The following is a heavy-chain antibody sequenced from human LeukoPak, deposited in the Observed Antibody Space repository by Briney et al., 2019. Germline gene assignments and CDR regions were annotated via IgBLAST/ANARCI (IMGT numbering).Heavy chain of an antibody. Sequence: ASVKVSCKASGYTFTSYDINWVRQATGQGLEWMGWMNPNSGKTGYAQKFQGRVTMTRNTSISTAYMELSSLRSEDTAVYYCARSPKRGYDIVLIRDGMDVWGQGTTVTVSS. V-gene: IGHV1-8*01. CDR1: GYTFTSYD. D-gene: IGHD2-8*02. CDR3: ARSPKRGYDIVLIRDGMDV. CDR2: MNPNSGKT. J-gene: IGHJ6*02.